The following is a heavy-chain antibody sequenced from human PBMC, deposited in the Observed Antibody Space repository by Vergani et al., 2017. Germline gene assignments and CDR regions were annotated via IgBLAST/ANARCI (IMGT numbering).Heavy chain of an antibody. Sequence: QVQLQESGPGLVKPSETLSLTCTVSGGSISNYYWSWIRQPPGKGLEWIGYIYYSGSTNYNPSLKSRVTISLDTSKNQFSLKVRSVTAADTAVFYCARTPFCSSTSCSFMDVWDKGTTVTVSS. CDR1: GGSISNYY. D-gene: IGHD2-2*01. J-gene: IGHJ6*03. CDR2: IYYSGST. CDR3: ARTPFCSSTSCSFMDV. V-gene: IGHV4-59*01.